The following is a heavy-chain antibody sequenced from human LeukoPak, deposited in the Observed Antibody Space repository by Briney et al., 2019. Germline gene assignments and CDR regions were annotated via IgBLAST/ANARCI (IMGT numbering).Heavy chain of an antibody. J-gene: IGHJ4*02. D-gene: IGHD3-10*01. CDR2: ISAYNGNT. CDR1: GYTFTSYG. CDR3: ARDRSRELLSFGGSRDYFDY. Sequence: ASVKVSCKASGYTFTSYGISWVRQAPGQGLEWIGWISAYNGNTKYAQKFQGRVTMTTDTSTSTAYMELTSLRSDDTAVYYCARDRSRELLSFGGSRDYFDYWGQGTQVTVSS. V-gene: IGHV1-18*01.